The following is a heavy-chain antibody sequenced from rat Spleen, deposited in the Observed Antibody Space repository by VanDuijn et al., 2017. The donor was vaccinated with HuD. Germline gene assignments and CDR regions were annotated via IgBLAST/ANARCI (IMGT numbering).Heavy chain of an antibody. D-gene: IGHD5-1*01. CDR2: ILYDDNNI. CDR1: GFTFSGYA. Sequence: EVRLVESGGGLVQPGRSLSLSCVASGFTFSGYAMAWVRQAPKKGLEWVATILYDDNNIYYRDSVRGRFTISRDNAKSTLYLQMDSLSAEDTATYYCARHPQLGVFWYFDFWGPGTMITVSS. V-gene: IGHV5-17*01. CDR3: ARHPQLGVFWYFDF. J-gene: IGHJ1*01.